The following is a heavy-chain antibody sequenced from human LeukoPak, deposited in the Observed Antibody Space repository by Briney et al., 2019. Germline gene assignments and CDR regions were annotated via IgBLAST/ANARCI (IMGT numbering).Heavy chain of an antibody. J-gene: IGHJ4*02. CDR2: INPNSGGT. V-gene: IGHV1-2*06. Sequence: ASVKVSCKASGYTFTGYYMHWVRQAPGQGLEWMGRINPNSGGTSYAQKFQGRVTMTRDTSTSTVYMELSSLRSEDTAVYYCARAAQLNLLVNYWGQGTLVTVSS. D-gene: IGHD2-21*01. CDR3: ARAAQLNLLVNY. CDR1: GYTFTGYY.